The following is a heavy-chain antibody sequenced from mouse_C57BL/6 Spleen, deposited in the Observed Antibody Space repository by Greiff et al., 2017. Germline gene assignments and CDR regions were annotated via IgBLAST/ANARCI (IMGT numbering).Heavy chain of an antibody. CDR1: GFTFSSYG. CDR3: ARQSLDYYGSSYGDY. V-gene: IGHV5-6*01. CDR2: ISSGGSYT. Sequence: EVKLMESGGDLVKPGGSLKLSCAASGFTFSSYGMSWVRQTPDKRLEWVATISSGGSYTYYPDSVKGRFTISRDNAKNTLYLQMSSLKSEDTAMYYCARQSLDYYGSSYGDYWGQGTTLTVSS. D-gene: IGHD1-1*01. J-gene: IGHJ2*01.